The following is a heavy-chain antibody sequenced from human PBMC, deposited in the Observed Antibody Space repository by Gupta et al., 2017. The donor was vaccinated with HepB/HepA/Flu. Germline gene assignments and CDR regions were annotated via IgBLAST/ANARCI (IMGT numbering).Heavy chain of an antibody. Sequence: VQLVESGGGLVQHGGSLRRSGAASGFTFRSYSMNWVRQVQGKGLEWVSYISSSSSTIYYADSVKGRFTISRDNAKNSLYLQMNSLRDEDTAVYYCARGPVGAAHHSYYYYYYMDVWGKGTTVTVSS. CDR2: ISSSSSTI. CDR1: GFTFRSYS. J-gene: IGHJ6*03. D-gene: IGHD1-26*01. V-gene: IGHV3-48*02. CDR3: ARGPVGAAHHSYYYYYYMDV.